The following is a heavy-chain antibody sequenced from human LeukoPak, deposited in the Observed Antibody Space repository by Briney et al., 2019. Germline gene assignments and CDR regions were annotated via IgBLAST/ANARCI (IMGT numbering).Heavy chain of an antibody. CDR1: GFTFSNYW. CDR2: IDSDGTST. D-gene: IGHD3-22*01. CDR3: AREGGYYYDSSGYHDAFDI. J-gene: IGHJ3*02. V-gene: IGHV3-74*01. Sequence: GGSLRLSCAASGFTFSNYWMHWVRQAPGKGLVWVSRIDSDGTSTLYADSVKGRFTISRDNSKNTLYLQMNSLRAEDTAVYYCAREGGYYYDSSGYHDAFDIWGQGTMVTVSS.